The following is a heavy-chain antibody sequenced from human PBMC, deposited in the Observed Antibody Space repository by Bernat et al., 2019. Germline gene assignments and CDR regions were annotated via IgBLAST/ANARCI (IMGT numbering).Heavy chain of an antibody. D-gene: IGHD3-10*01. CDR2: IYHSGRI. J-gene: IGHJ6*02. CDR3: ARGHYSTSGSYTGSFYFYGMDV. V-gene: IGHV4-34*01. CDR1: DGSFSGSY. Sequence: QVQLQQWGAGLLKPSETLSLTCAVYDGSFSGSYWSWIRQPPGKGLEWIGEIYHSGRINYNPSLKSRATISADTSKIQFSLRLSSVTAADTAVYYCARGHYSTSGSYTGSFYFYGMDVWGQGTTVTVSS.